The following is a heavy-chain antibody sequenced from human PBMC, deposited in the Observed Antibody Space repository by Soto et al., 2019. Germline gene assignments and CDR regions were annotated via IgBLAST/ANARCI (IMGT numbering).Heavy chain of an antibody. J-gene: IGHJ4*02. CDR1: GFSLSTSGVG. Sequence: SGPTLVKPTQTLTLTCTFSGFSLSTSGVGVGWIRQPPGKALEWLALIYWDDDKRYSPSLKSRLTITKDTSKNQVVLTMTNMDPVDTATYYCAHRRLGDEALLWFGETYFDYWGQGTLVTVSS. D-gene: IGHD3-10*01. CDR3: AHRRLGDEALLWFGETYFDY. CDR2: IYWDDDK. V-gene: IGHV2-5*02.